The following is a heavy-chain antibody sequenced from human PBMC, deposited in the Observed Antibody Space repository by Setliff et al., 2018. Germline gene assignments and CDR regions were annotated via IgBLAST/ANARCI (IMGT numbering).Heavy chain of an antibody. D-gene: IGHD1-26*01. CDR1: GGSFSGYY. CDR2: IYTSGST. Sequence: PSETLSLTCAVYGGSFSGYYWSWIRQPAGKGLEWIGRIYTSGSTNYNPSLKSRVTISGDTSKNQFSLKLSSVTAADTAVYYCARGAPGWELLSWFDPWGQGTLVTVSS. J-gene: IGHJ5*02. CDR3: ARGAPGWELLSWFDP. V-gene: IGHV4-59*10.